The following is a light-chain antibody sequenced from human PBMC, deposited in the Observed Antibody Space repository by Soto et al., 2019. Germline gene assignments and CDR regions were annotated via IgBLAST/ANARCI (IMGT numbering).Light chain of an antibody. V-gene: IGKV1-27*01. Sequence: DIQMTQSPSSLSASVGDRVTITCRATHGISNYLAWYQQKPGKVPKLLIYAASTLQSGVPSRFSGSGSGTDFTLTISSLQPEDGATYYCQRYISAPFTFGPGTNVDIK. CDR1: HGISNY. J-gene: IGKJ3*01. CDR3: QRYISAPFT. CDR2: AAS.